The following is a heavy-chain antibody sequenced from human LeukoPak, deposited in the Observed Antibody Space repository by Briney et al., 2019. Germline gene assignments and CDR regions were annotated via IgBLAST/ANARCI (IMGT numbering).Heavy chain of an antibody. CDR3: ARVSSSWYQDWYFDL. J-gene: IGHJ2*01. CDR2: IDTSGNT. Sequence: SGTLSLTCAVSGGSIRSSNWWSWVRPPPGKGLEWIGRIDTSGNTNYKPSLKSRVTMSVDTSKNQFSLKLSSVTAADTAVYYCARVSSSWYQDWYFDLWGRGTLVTVSS. V-gene: IGHV4-4*02. D-gene: IGHD6-13*01. CDR1: GGSIRSSNW.